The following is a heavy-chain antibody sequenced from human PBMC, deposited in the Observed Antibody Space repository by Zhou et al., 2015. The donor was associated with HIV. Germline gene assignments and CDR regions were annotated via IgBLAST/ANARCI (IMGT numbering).Heavy chain of an antibody. J-gene: IGHJ5*02. Sequence: SSYAISWVRQAPGQGLEWMGGIIPIFGTANYAQKFQGRVTITADESTSTAYMELSSLRSEDTAVYYCARHSSGWYWFDPWGQGTLVTVSS. V-gene: IGHV1-69*01. D-gene: IGHD6-19*01. CDR1: SSYA. CDR3: ARHSSGWYWFDP. CDR2: IIPIFGTA.